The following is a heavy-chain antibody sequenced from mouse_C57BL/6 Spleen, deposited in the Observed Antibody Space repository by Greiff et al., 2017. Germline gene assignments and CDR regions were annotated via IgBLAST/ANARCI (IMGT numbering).Heavy chain of an antibody. D-gene: IGHD2-3*01. CDR1: GFTFSSYA. J-gene: IGHJ3*01. Sequence: DVKLVESGGGLVKPGGSLKLSCAASGFTFSSYAMSWVRQTPEKRLEWVATISDGGSYTYYPDNVKGRFTISRDNAKNNLYLQMSHLKSEDTAMYYCARESDGYYPYWGQGTLVTVSA. CDR3: ARESDGYYPY. CDR2: ISDGGSYT. V-gene: IGHV5-4*01.